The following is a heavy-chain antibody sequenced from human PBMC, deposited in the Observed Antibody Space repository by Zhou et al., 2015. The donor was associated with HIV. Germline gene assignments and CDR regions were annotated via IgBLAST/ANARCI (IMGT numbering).Heavy chain of an antibody. V-gene: IGHV1-18*01. J-gene: IGHJ3*02. CDR2: ISAYNGNT. CDR3: AREARGKDYYDYAKAFDI. Sequence: QVQLVQSGAEVKKPGASVKVSCKASGYTFTSYGISWVRQAPGQGLEWMGWISAYNGNTNYAQKLQGRVTMTTDTSTSTAYMELRSLRSDDTAVYYCAREARGKDYYDYAKAFDIWGQGTMGHRLF. CDR1: GYTFTSYG. D-gene: IGHD3-16*01.